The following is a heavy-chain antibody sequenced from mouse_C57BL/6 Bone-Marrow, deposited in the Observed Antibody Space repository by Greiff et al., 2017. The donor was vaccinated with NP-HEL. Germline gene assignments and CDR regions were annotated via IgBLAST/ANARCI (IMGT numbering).Heavy chain of an antibody. V-gene: IGHV1-64*01. CDR3: ARVRGDAMDY. CDR1: GYTFTGYW. J-gene: IGHJ4*01. Sequence: QVQLQQPGAELVKPGASVKLSCKASGYTFTGYWMHWVKQRPGQGLEWIGMIHPNSGSTNYNEKFKSKATLTVDKSSSTAYMQLSSLTSEDSAVYYCARVRGDAMDYWGQGTSVTVSS. CDR2: IHPNSGST.